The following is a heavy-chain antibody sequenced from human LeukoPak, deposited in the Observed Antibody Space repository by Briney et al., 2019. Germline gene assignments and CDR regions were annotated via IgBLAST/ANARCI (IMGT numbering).Heavy chain of an antibody. D-gene: IGHD1-26*01. Sequence: HSETLSLTCTVSGGSISSSSYYWGWIRQPPGKGLGWIGEINHSGSTNYNPSLKSRVTISVDTSKNKFSLKLSTVTAADTAVYYRARRATFDIWGQGTMVTVSS. J-gene: IGHJ3*02. CDR1: GGSISSSSYY. CDR3: ARRATFDI. CDR2: INHSGST. V-gene: IGHV4-39*07.